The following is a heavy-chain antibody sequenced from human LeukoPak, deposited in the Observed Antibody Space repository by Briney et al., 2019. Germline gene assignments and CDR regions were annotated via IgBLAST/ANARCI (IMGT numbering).Heavy chain of an antibody. V-gene: IGHV4-39*01. D-gene: IGHD5-18*01. CDR3: ARNRGYSYGISDY. Sequence: SETLSLTCTVSGGSISNNSYYWGWIRQPPGKGLEWIGSIYYSGSTYYNPSLKSRVTISVDTSKNQFSLKLSSVTAADTAVYHCARNRGYSYGISDYWGQGTLVTVSS. J-gene: IGHJ4*02. CDR1: GGSISNNSYY. CDR2: IYYSGST.